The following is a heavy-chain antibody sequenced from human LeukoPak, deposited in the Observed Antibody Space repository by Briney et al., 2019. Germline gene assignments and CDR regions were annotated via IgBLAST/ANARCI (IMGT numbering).Heavy chain of an antibody. V-gene: IGHV4-31*03. CDR3: ARADTPPYCSGGSCYSMVQYYFDY. J-gene: IGHJ4*02. D-gene: IGHD2-15*01. CDR2: IYYSGST. Sequence: PSQTLSLTCTVSGGSISSGGYYWSWIRQHPGKGLEWIGYIYYSGSTYYNPSLMSRVTISVDTSKNQFSLKLSSVTAADTAVYYCARADTPPYCSGGSCYSMVQYYFDYWGQGTLVTVSS. CDR1: GGSISSGGYY.